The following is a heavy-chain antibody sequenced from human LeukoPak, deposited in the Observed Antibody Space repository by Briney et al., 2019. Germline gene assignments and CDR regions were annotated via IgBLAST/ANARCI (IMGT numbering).Heavy chain of an antibody. D-gene: IGHD5-24*01. CDR1: GFTFSSDW. V-gene: IGHV3-7*01. Sequence: GGSLRLSCAASGFTFSSDWMSWVRQAPGKGLEWVANIKQDGSEKYYVDSVKGRFTISRDNAKNSLYLQMNSLRAEDTAVYYCARVGGYNYDYFDYWGQGTLVTVSS. J-gene: IGHJ4*02. CDR2: IKQDGSEK. CDR3: ARVGGYNYDYFDY.